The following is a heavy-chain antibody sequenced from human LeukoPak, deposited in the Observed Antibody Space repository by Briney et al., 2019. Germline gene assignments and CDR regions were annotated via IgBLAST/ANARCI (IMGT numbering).Heavy chain of an antibody. D-gene: IGHD3-10*01. Sequence: SETLSLTCTVSGDSISSDNYHWSWIRQPAGKGLEWVGRVYITGSTNYNPSLKSRVTISVDTSKNQFSLKLNSVTAADTAVYYCARRTGSRLPNWFDPWGQGTLVTVSS. CDR3: ARRTGSRLPNWFDP. CDR2: VYITGST. J-gene: IGHJ5*02. V-gene: IGHV4-61*02. CDR1: GDSISSDNYH.